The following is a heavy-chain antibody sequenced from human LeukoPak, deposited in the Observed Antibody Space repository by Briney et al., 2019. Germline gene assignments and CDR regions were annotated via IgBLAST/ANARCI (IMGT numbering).Heavy chain of an antibody. J-gene: IGHJ5*02. CDR3: ARGRGVRSEPVVVPAAGRFDP. CDR2: ISSSGSTI. V-gene: IGHV3-11*04. Sequence: GGSLRLSCAASGFTFSDYYMSWIRQAPGKGLEWVSYISSSGSTIYYADSVKGRFTISRDNAKNSLYLQMNSLRAEDTAVYYCARGRGVRSEPVVVPAAGRFDPWGQGTLVTVSS. D-gene: IGHD2-2*01. CDR1: GFTFSDYY.